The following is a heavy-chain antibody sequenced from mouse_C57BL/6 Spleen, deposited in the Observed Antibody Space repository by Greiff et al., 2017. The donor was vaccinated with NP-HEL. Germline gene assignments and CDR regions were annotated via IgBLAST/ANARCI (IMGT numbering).Heavy chain of an antibody. V-gene: IGHV1-15*01. D-gene: IGHD1-1*01. CDR1: GYTFTDYE. CDR2: IDPETGGT. CDR3: TRSGITTVGNAMDY. Sequence: QVQLQQPGAELVRPGASVTLSCKASGYTFTDYEMHWVKQTPVHGLEWIGAIDPETGGTAYNQKFKGKAILTADKSSSTAYMELRSLTSEDSAVYYCTRSGITTVGNAMDYWGQGTSVTVSS. J-gene: IGHJ4*01.